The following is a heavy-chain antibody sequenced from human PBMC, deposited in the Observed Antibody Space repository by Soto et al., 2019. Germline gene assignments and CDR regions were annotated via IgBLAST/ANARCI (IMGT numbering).Heavy chain of an antibody. CDR3: GRGDYANAFDI. D-gene: IGHD4-17*01. Sequence: QLQLQESGSGLVTPSQTLSLTCAVSGGSISSGGYSWNWIRQPPGKGLEWIGNIYHSGSTYYNAPLKTRVTISVDRSKNQFSLKLSSVTAADTAGYYCGRGDYANAFDIWGQGTMVTVSS. CDR1: GGSISSGGYS. V-gene: IGHV4-30-2*01. J-gene: IGHJ3*02. CDR2: IYHSGST.